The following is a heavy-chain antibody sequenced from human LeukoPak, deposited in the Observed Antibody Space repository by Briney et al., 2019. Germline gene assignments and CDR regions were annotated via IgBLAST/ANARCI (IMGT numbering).Heavy chain of an antibody. V-gene: IGHV3-23*01. CDR2: ISGSGGST. CDR1: GFTVSSNY. D-gene: IGHD2-15*01. CDR3: AKARLQGQ. Sequence: GGSLRLSCAASGFTVSSNYMSWVRQAPGKGLEWVSVISGSGGSTYYADSVKGRFTISRDNSKNTLYLQMNSLRAEDTAVYYCAKARLQGQWGQGTLVTVSS. J-gene: IGHJ4*02.